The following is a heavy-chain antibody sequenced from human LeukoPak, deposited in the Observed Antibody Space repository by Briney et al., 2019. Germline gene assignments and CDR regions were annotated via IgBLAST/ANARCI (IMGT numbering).Heavy chain of an antibody. V-gene: IGHV3-30*09. Sequence: PGRSLRLSCAASGFTFSSNVMHWVRLAPGKGLQWVAGISHDGNNKYYADSVKGRFAISRDNSKNALYLQMNSLRAEDTAVYYCARASTWVPGEDSSGYYYPYAFDLWGRGTMVTVTS. CDR3: ARASTWVPGEDSSGYYYPYAFDL. D-gene: IGHD3-22*01. CDR1: GFTFSSNV. J-gene: IGHJ3*01. CDR2: ISHDGNNK.